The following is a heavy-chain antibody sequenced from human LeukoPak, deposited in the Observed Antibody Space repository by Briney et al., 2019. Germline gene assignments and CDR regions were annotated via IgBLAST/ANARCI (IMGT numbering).Heavy chain of an antibody. CDR2: INPNSGGT. D-gene: IGHD6-19*01. Sequence: GASVKVSCKASGYTFTGYYMHWVRQAPGQGLEWMGWINPNSGGTNYAQKFQGRVTITADESTSTAYMELSSLRSEDTAVYYCARGPKQWLVDWGQGTLVTVSS. CDR1: GYTFTGYY. V-gene: IGHV1-2*02. CDR3: ARGPKQWLVD. J-gene: IGHJ4*02.